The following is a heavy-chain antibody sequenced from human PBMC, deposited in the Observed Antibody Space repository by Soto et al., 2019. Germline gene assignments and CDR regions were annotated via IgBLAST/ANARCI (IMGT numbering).Heavy chain of an antibody. D-gene: IGHD4-17*01. J-gene: IGHJ6*02. Sequence: ASVKVSCKASGYTFTSYDINWVRQATGQGLEWMGWMNPNSGNTGYAQKFQGRVTMTRNTSISTAYMELSSLRSEDTAVYYCARAQALNDYGDYAYYYGMDVWGQGTTVTVSS. CDR2: MNPNSGNT. CDR1: GYTFTSYD. V-gene: IGHV1-8*01. CDR3: ARAQALNDYGDYAYYYGMDV.